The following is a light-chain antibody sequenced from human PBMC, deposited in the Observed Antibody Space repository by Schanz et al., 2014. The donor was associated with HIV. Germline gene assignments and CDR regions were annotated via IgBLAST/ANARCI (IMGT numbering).Light chain of an antibody. CDR3: SSYIGTGTLEV. Sequence: QSALTQPAFVSGSPGQSITISCTGTSSDVGGYNYVSWYQQHPGKPPKLMIYDVNNRPSGVSNRFSGSKSGNTASLTISGLQAEDEADYYCSSYIGTGTLEVFGGGTKLTVL. J-gene: IGLJ3*02. CDR2: DVN. V-gene: IGLV2-14*01. CDR1: SSDVGGYNY.